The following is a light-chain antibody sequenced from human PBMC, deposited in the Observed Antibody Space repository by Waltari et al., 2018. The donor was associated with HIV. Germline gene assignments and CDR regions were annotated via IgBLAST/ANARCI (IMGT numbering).Light chain of an antibody. CDR1: QSVNSF. J-gene: IGKJ4*01. Sequence: EISLTQSPATLSLSPGESATLSCRASQSVNSFLAWYQQKPGQAPRLLIFDASHRATGIPARFSASGSWTDFTLTISSLEPEDFAVYYCQQRAIWPPLTFGGGTKLEIK. CDR2: DAS. V-gene: IGKV3-11*01. CDR3: QQRAIWPPLT.